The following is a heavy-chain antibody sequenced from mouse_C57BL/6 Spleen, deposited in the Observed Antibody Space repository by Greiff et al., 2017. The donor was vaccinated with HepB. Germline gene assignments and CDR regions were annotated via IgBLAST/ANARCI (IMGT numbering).Heavy chain of an antibody. V-gene: IGHV2-3*01. CDR3: AKDGSSRGYCEV. J-gene: IGHJ1*03. Sequence: VKLVESGPGLVAPSQSLSITCTVSGFSLTSYGVSWVRQPPGMGLEWLGVIRGDGSTNYHSALISRLSISKDNSKSQVILKLNSLQTDDTATYYCAKDGSSRGYCEVWGTGTTVTVAS. CDR2: IRGDGST. CDR1: GFSLTSYG. D-gene: IGHD1-1*01.